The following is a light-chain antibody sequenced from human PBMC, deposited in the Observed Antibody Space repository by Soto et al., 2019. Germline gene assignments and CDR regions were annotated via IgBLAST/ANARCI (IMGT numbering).Light chain of an antibody. Sequence: EIVLTQSPGTMSLSPGERATLSCRASKSVSSSFLAGYQQKPGQAPRLLIYGASSRATGIPDRFSGSGSGTDFTLTISRLEDEDVAVYYCQQYGSSPLTFGGGTKVEIK. J-gene: IGKJ4*01. CDR1: KSVSSSF. V-gene: IGKV3-20*01. CDR2: GAS. CDR3: QQYGSSPLT.